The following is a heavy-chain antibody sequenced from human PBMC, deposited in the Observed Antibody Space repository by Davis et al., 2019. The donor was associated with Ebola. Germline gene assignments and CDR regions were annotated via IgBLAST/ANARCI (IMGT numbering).Heavy chain of an antibody. J-gene: IGHJ4*02. D-gene: IGHD3-10*01. CDR2: IYFTGTT. Sequence: SETLSLTCTVSGDSISGNYWSWLRQPPGKGLEWIGYIYFTGTTNYNPSLKSRVTISVDTSKNQFSLKLSSVTAADPAVYYYATRPRSETYYGVFDYWGQGTLVTVSS. CDR1: GDSISGNY. V-gene: IGHV4-59*08. CDR3: ATRPRSETYYGVFDY.